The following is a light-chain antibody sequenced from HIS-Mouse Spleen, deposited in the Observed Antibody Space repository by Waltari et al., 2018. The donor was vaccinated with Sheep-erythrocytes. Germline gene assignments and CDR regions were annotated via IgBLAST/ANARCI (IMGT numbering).Light chain of an antibody. Sequence: AIRMSQSPSSLSASTGDRVTITCRASQGISSYLAWYQQKPGKAPKLLIYAASKLQSGVPYRFSGSGTGTEFTLTVSCLQSEDLATNYCHQYYSYPYTFGQGNKLEIK. V-gene: IGKV1-8*01. CDR3: HQYYSYPYT. J-gene: IGKJ2*01. CDR1: QGISSY. CDR2: AAS.